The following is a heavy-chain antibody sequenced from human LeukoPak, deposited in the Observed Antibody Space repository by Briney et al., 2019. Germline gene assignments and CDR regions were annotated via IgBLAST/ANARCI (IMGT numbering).Heavy chain of an antibody. J-gene: IGHJ3*02. CDR2: IYYSGST. D-gene: IGHD6-13*01. V-gene: IGHV4-39*07. CDR3: ARDFIQVAAAALGAFDI. CDR1: GGSISSSSYY. Sequence: PSETLSLTCTVSGGSISSSSYYWGWIRQPPGKGLEWIGSIYYSGSTYYNPSLKSRVTISVDTSKNQFSLKLSSVTAADTAVYYCARDFIQVAAAALGAFDIWGQGTMVTVSS.